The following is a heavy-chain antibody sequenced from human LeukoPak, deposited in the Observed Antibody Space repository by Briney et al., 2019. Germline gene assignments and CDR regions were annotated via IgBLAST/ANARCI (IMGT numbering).Heavy chain of an antibody. J-gene: IGHJ3*02. V-gene: IGHV4-31*03. CDR3: ARIKTTLRAFDI. D-gene: IGHD4-17*01. CDR2: IYYSGST. Sequence: SETLSLTCTVSGGSISSGGYYWSWIRQHPGKGLEWIGYIYYSGSTYCNPSLKSRVTISVDTSKNQFSLKLSSVTAADTAVYYCARIKTTLRAFDIWGQGTMVTVSS. CDR1: GGSISSGGYY.